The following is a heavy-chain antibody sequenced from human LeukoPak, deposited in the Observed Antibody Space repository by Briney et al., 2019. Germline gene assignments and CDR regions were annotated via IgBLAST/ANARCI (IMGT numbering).Heavy chain of an antibody. CDR1: GFTFSNAW. CDR2: IKSKTDGGTT. J-gene: IGHJ3*02. CDR3: TTDRVDYDILTGYYSMGAFDI. Sequence: GGSLRLSCAASGFTFSNAWMSWVRQAPGKGLEWVGRIKSKTDGGTTDYAAPVKGRFTISRDDSKNTLYLQMNSLKTEDTAVYYCTTDRVDYDILTGYYSMGAFDIWGQGTMVTVSS. V-gene: IGHV3-15*01. D-gene: IGHD3-9*01.